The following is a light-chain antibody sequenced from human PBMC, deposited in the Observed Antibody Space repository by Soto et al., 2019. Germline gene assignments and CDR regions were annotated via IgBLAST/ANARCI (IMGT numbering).Light chain of an antibody. J-gene: IGLJ3*02. CDR3: SSYAGSSTLV. Sequence: SALTQPASVSGSPGQSITISCTGTSSDVGAYIYVSWYQQHPGKAPKLMIYDVSNRPSGISNRFSGSKSGNTASLTISGLQAEDEADYYCSSYAGSSTLVFGGGTKLTVL. CDR1: SSDVGAYIY. V-gene: IGLV2-14*01. CDR2: DVS.